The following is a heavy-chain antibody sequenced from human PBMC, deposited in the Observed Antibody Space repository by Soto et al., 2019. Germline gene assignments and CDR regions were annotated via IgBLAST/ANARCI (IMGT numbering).Heavy chain of an antibody. CDR1: GFTFSDYY. J-gene: IGHJ3*02. Sequence: QVQLVESGGGLVKPGGSLRLSCAASGFTFSDYYMSWIRQAPGKGLEWVSYISSSSSYTNYADSVKGRFTISRDNAKNSLYLQVNSLRAEDTAVYYCARHPRLAADAFDIWGQGTMVTVSS. D-gene: IGHD6-13*01. V-gene: IGHV3-11*05. CDR2: ISSSSSYT. CDR3: ARHPRLAADAFDI.